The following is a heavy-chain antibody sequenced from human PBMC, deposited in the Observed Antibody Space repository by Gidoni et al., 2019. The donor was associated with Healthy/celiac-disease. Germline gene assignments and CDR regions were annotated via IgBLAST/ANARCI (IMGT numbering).Heavy chain of an antibody. V-gene: IGHV1-69*06. Sequence: SCQASGDTFSSYAISWVRQAPGQGLEWMGGIIPIFGTANYAQKFQGRVTITADKSTSTAYMELSSLRSEDTAVYYCASYRRGFDWSHALDYWGQGTLVTVSS. J-gene: IGHJ4*02. CDR3: ASYRRGFDWSHALDY. CDR2: IIPIFGTA. D-gene: IGHD3-9*01. CDR1: GDTFSSYA.